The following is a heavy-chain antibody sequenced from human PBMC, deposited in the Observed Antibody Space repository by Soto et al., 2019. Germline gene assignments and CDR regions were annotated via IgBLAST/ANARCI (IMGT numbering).Heavy chain of an antibody. J-gene: IGHJ3*02. CDR1: GFTFSSYG. V-gene: IGHV3-30*18. CDR2: ISYDGSHE. D-gene: IGHD6-19*01. CDR3: AKKFTPHSSGWPDAFDI. Sequence: QVQLVESGGGVVQPGRSLRLSCAASGFTFSSYGMHWVRQAPGKGLEWVAVISYDGSHEHYADSVKGRFTISRDNSKNTLYLQMNSLRAEDTAVYYCAKKFTPHSSGWPDAFDIWGQGTMVTVSS.